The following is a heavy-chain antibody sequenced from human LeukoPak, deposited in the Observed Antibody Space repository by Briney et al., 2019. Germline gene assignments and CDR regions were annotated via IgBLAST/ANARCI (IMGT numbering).Heavy chain of an antibody. V-gene: IGHV3-30*04. CDR1: GFAFSSYA. D-gene: IGHD6-25*01. CDR3: ARDRLRAATSTLAY. CDR2: ISYDGSNK. J-gene: IGHJ4*02. Sequence: GGSLRLSCAATGFAFSSYAMHWVRQAPGKGLEWVAVISYDGSNKYYADSVKGRFSISRDNSKNTLYVQMNSLRAEDTGVYYCARDRLRAATSTLAYWGQGTLVTVSS.